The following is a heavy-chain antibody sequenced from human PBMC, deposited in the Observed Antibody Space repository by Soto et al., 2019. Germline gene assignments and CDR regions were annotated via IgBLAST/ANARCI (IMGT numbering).Heavy chain of an antibody. CDR1: GYTFTSYD. CDR3: ARRPGRAAPPDY. CDR2: MNPNSGNT. J-gene: IGHJ4*02. Sequence: ASVKVSCKASGYTFTSYDINWVRQATGQGLEWMGWMNPNSGNTGYAQKFQGRVTMTRNTSISTAYMELSSLRSEDTAVYYCARRPGRAAPPDYWGQGTLVTVSS. D-gene: IGHD1-26*01. V-gene: IGHV1-8*01.